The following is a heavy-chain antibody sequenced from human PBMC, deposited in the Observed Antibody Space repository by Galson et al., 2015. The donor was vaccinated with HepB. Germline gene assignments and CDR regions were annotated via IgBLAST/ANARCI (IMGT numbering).Heavy chain of an antibody. CDR1: GFTFSSYW. V-gene: IGHV3-7*03. J-gene: IGHJ5*02. CDR3: AREGRTEGLLWFGEPPGWFDP. Sequence: SLRLSCAASGFTFSSYWMSWVRQAPGKGLEWVANIKQDGSEKYYVDSVKGRFTISRDNAKNSLYLQMNSLRAEDTAVYYCAREGRTEGLLWFGEPPGWFDPWGQGTLVTVSS. D-gene: IGHD3-10*01. CDR2: IKQDGSEK.